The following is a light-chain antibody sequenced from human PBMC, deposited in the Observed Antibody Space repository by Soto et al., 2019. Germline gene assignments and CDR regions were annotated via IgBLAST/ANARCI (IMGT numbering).Light chain of an antibody. Sequence: DIQMTQSPSTLAASVGDTVTMTCRSSSEWLAWYQKKPGKAPKLLIYDVSNLERGVPPRFSGSTSGAESTLTITGLQPDDLGTYYCQHTTDFTFGQGTKVDIK. J-gene: IGKJ2*01. CDR1: SSSEW. V-gene: IGKV1-5*01. CDR3: QHTTDFT. CDR2: DVS.